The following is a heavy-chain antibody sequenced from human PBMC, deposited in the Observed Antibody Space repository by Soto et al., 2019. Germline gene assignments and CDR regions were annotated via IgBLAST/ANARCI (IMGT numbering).Heavy chain of an antibody. CDR2: ITTYNGIT. D-gene: IGHD1-1*01. CDR1: GYTFSSYG. CDR3: ARIPHERGGWFDP. V-gene: IGHV1-18*01. Sequence: QVQLVQSGVEVKKPGASVKVSCKASGYTFSSYGITWVRQAPGQGLEWMGWITTYNGITNYAQNLQGRVTMTTDTXTSTAYMELRSLRSDDTAVYYCARIPHERGGWFDPWGQGTLVTVSS. J-gene: IGHJ5*02.